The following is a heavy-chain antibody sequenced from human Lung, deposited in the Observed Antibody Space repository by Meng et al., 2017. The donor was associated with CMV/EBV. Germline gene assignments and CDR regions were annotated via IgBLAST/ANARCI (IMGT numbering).Heavy chain of an antibody. Sequence: VPRLQSGPEVKKPGASAGDSLKASRYPFGGYGICWVRQAPGQGLEWMGWFVNYVDTYPAPKFQGRVTMTTDTHTNTAFMELRSLTSDDTAVYYCASGTPGRSYCDYWGQGTLVTVSS. CDR3: ASGTPGRSYCDY. J-gene: IGHJ4*02. CDR2: FVNYVDT. V-gene: IGHV1-18*01. D-gene: IGHD2-15*01. CDR1: RYPFGGYG.